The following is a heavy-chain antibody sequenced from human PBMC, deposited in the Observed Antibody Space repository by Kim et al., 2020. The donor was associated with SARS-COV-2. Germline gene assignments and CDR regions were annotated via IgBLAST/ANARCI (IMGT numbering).Heavy chain of an antibody. CDR1: GYTFTSYD. V-gene: IGHV1-8*02. Sequence: ASVKVSCKASGYTFTSYDINWVRQATGQGLEWMGWMNPNSGNTGYAQKFQGRVTMTRNTSISTAYMELSSLRSEDTAVYYCARGKAGKIVVVMMAYYYYGMDVWCQGTTVTGSS. J-gene: IGHJ6*02. D-gene: IGHD3-22*01. CDR2: MNPNSGNT. CDR3: ARGKAGKIVVVMMAYYYYGMDV.